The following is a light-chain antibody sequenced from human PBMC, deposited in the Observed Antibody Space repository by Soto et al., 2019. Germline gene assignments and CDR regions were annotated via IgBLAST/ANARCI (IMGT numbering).Light chain of an antibody. V-gene: IGLV2-14*01. CDR1: STDVGGYNY. CDR2: DVR. CDR3: GSYTSTDTPVV. J-gene: IGLJ1*01. Sequence: ALARPSSVSGSPGQSITISCTGTSTDVGGYNYVSWYQHHPGKGPKLIIYDVRNRPSGVSDRFSGSKSGNKASLIISNLEAEDESDYYCGSYTSTDTPVVFGTGTKVTVL.